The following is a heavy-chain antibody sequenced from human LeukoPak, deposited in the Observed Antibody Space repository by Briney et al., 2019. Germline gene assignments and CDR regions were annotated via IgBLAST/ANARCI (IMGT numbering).Heavy chain of an antibody. D-gene: IGHD4-17*01. V-gene: IGHV6-1*01. CDR1: GDSASIDSAA. J-gene: IGHJ3*02. Sequence: SQTPWLTCAISGDSASIDSAASNSFRQSPSKGLEWRGTTYCRSMWYNASEVSVPSRIDISPDTSKPQFSPPLNSVTPPDTAMYYCARDAAYAHDACDIWGQGTMVTVSS. CDR2: TYCRSMWYN. CDR3: ARDAAYAHDACDI.